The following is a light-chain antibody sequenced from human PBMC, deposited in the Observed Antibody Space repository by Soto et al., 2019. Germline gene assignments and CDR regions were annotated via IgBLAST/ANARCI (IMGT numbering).Light chain of an antibody. V-gene: IGLV4-69*01. CDR3: QTWDTGARVV. J-gene: IGLJ2*01. CDR2: LSSDGSH. CDR1: SGHSSYA. Sequence: QLVLTQSPSASASLGASVKLTCTLSSGHSSYAIAWHQQQSEKGPRYLMKLSSDGSHSKGDGIPDRFSGSSSGAERYLTIFSLQSEDEADYYCQTWDTGARVVFGGGTKLTVL.